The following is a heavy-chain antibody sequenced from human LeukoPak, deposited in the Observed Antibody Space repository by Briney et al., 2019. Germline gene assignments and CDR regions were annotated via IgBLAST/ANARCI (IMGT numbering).Heavy chain of an antibody. V-gene: IGHV4-30-4*08. CDR2: IYYSGST. Sequence: SETLSLTCTVSGGSISSGDYYWSWIRQPPGKGLEWGGYIYYSGSTYYNPSLKSRVTISVDTSKNQFSLKLSSVTAADTAVYYCARVTAYSSENYFDYWGQGTLVTVSS. D-gene: IGHD6-19*01. CDR1: GGSISSGDYY. J-gene: IGHJ4*02. CDR3: ARVTAYSSENYFDY.